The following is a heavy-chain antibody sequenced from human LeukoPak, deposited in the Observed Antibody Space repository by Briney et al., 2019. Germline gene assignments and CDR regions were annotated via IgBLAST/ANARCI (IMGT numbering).Heavy chain of an antibody. V-gene: IGHV3-49*04. Sequence: PGRSLRLCCTGSGFTFDDYGINWVRQAPGKGLEWVGFIRSKAYGGTTEFAASVKDRFTISRDDSKSIAYLQMNSLKTEDTAVYYCTRDSVYSYGLTELGFWGQGTLVTVSS. CDR1: GFTFDDYG. J-gene: IGHJ4*02. CDR2: IRSKAYGGTT. D-gene: IGHD5-18*01. CDR3: TRDSVYSYGLTELGF.